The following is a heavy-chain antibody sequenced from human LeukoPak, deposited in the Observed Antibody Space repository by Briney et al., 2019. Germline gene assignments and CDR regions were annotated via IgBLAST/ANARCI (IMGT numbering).Heavy chain of an antibody. Sequence: SGGSLRLSRAASGFTFSSYGMHWVRQAPGKGLEWVAVISYDGNNKYYADSVKGRFTISRDNSKNTLYVQMNSLRVDDTAVYYCAKESYYSGSYFDYWGQGTLVTVSS. CDR2: ISYDGNNK. V-gene: IGHV3-30*18. CDR1: GFTFSSYG. J-gene: IGHJ4*02. CDR3: AKESYYSGSYFDY. D-gene: IGHD3-10*01.